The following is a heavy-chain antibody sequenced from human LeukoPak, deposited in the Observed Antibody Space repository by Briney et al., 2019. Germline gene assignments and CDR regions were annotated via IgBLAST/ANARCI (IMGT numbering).Heavy chain of an antibody. D-gene: IGHD5-18*01. CDR3: ATVLHTSMTTWAAFDT. V-gene: IGHV3-23*01. CDR1: GFTLSGYN. Sequence: PGGSLRLSCVASGFTLSGYNMTWVRQTPGKGLEWVSALSASGGGTFYAPSVKGRFTISRDNSKNTVSLQMNSLRAEDTALYYCATVLHTSMTTWAAFDTWGQGTMVTVSS. CDR2: LSASGGGT. J-gene: IGHJ3*02.